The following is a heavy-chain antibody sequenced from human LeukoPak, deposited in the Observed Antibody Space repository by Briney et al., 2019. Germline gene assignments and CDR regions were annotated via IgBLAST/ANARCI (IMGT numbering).Heavy chain of an antibody. CDR2: IRYDGSNK. J-gene: IGHJ4*02. D-gene: IGHD3-3*01. V-gene: IGHV3-30*02. CDR3: AKDQYDFWSGYAGYFDY. CDR1: GFTFSSYG. Sequence: PGGSLRLSCAASGFTFSSYGMHWVRQAPGKGLEWVAFIRYDGSNKYYADSVKGRFTISRDNSKNTLYLQMNSLRAEDTAVYYCAKDQYDFWSGYAGYFDYWGQGTLVTVSS.